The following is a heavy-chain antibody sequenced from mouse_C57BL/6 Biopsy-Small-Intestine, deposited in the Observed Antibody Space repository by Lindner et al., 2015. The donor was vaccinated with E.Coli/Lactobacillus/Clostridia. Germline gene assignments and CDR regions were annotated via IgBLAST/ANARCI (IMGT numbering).Heavy chain of an antibody. V-gene: IGHV1-22*01. Sequence: VQLQESGPELVKPGTSVKMSCKASGYTFTDYNIHWVRQSHGKSLEWIGYINPNNGGTTYSQKFKGRATLTVNKSSSTAYMELRSLTSEDSAVYYCARSGYDYDGFAYWGQGTLVTVSA. CDR2: INPNNGGT. CDR1: GYTFTDYN. CDR3: ARSGYDYDGFAY. J-gene: IGHJ3*01. D-gene: IGHD2-4*01.